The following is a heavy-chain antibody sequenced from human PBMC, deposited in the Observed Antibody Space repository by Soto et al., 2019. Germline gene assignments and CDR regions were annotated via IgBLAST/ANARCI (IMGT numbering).Heavy chain of an antibody. D-gene: IGHD3-9*01. V-gene: IGHV1-8*01. CDR1: GYTFTSYD. CDR3: ARGLFAGDILTGYYNGFAY. J-gene: IGHJ4*02. Sequence: ASVKVSCKASGYTFTSYDINWVRQATGQGLEWMGWMNPNSGNTGYAQKFQGRVTMTRNTSISTAYMELSSLRSEDTAVYYCARGLFAGDILTGYYNGFAYWGQGTLVTVSS. CDR2: MNPNSGNT.